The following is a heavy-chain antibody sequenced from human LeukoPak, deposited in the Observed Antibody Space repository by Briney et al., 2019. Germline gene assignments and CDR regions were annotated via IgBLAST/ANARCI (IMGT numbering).Heavy chain of an antibody. Sequence: GGSLRLSCAASGFTFSSYEMHWVRQAPGKGLEWVSYISSSGSSIYYADSVEGRFPISRDNAKNSLYLQMNSLRAEDTAVYYCARDRGDRSLDYWGQGTLVTVSS. V-gene: IGHV3-48*03. D-gene: IGHD3-10*01. CDR2: ISSSGSSI. CDR1: GFTFSSYE. CDR3: ARDRGDRSLDY. J-gene: IGHJ4*02.